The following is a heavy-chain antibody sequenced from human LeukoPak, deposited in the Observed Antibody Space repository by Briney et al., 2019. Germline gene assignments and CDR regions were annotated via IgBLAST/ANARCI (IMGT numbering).Heavy chain of an antibody. CDR2: MNPNSGNT. CDR1: GYTFTSYD. J-gene: IGHJ6*02. CDR3: ARGRGSYAYFDGMYV. D-gene: IGHD5-18*01. Sequence: GASVKVSCKASGYTFTSYDINWVRQATGQGLEWMGWMNPNSGNTGYAQKFQGRVTMTRNTSISTAYMELSSLRSEDTAVYYCARGRGSYAYFDGMYVWGQGTTVTVSS. V-gene: IGHV1-8*01.